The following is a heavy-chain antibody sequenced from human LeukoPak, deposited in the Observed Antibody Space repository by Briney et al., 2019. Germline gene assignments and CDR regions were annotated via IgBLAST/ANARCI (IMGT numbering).Heavy chain of an antibody. V-gene: IGHV3-30-3*01. CDR2: ISYDGSIK. CDR3: ARDKGPPSGGYYYYHYYYGMDV. CDR1: GFTFSSYT. J-gene: IGHJ6*02. Sequence: QSGGSLRLSCAASGFTFSSYTMHWVRQAPGKGLEWVAFISYDGSIKYYADSVKGRFTISRDNSKSTLSLQMNSLGAEDTAVYYCARDKGPPSGGYYYYHYYYGMDVWGQGATVTVSS. D-gene: IGHD1-26*01.